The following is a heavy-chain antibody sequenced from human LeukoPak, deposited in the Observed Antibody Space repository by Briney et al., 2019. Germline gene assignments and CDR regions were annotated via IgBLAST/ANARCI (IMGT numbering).Heavy chain of an antibody. CDR3: ARRYCSSTSCYNPFDY. CDR1: GFTVSSNY. V-gene: IGHV3-21*01. J-gene: IGHJ4*02. Sequence: PGGSLRLSCAASGFTVSSNYMSWVRQAPGKGLEWVSSISSSSSYIYYADSVKGRFTISRDNAKNSLYLQMNSLRAEDTAVYYCARRYCSSTSCYNPFDYWGQGTLVTVSS. D-gene: IGHD2-2*02. CDR2: ISSSSSYI.